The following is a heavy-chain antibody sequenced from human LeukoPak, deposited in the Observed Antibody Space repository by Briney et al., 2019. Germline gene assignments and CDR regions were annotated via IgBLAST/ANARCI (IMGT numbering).Heavy chain of an antibody. CDR1: GFTFYTYS. CDR2: ISSSSTYM. J-gene: IGHJ4*02. Sequence: KPGGSLRLSCAASGFTFYTYSMNWVRQAPGKGLEWVSSISSSSTYMYYADSVKGRFTISRDNAKNSLYLQMNSLTAEDTAVYYCARELDPTFDYWGQGTLVTVSS. CDR3: ARELDPTFDY. V-gene: IGHV3-21*01.